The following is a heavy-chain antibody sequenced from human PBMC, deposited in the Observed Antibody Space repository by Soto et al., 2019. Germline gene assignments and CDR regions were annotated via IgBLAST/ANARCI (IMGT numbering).Heavy chain of an antibody. CDR3: ASVCSSTSCPMYYYYYGMDV. J-gene: IGHJ6*02. CDR1: GYTFTSYG. Sequence: ASVKVSCKASGYTFTSYGISWVRQAPGQGLEWMGWISAYNGNTNYAQKLQGRVTMTTDTSTSTAYMELRSLRSDDTAVYYCASVCSSTSCPMYYYYYGMDVWGQGTTVTVSS. V-gene: IGHV1-18*01. CDR2: ISAYNGNT. D-gene: IGHD2-2*01.